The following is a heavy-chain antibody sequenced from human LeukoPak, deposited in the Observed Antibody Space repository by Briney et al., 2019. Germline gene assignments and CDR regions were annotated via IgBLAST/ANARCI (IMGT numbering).Heavy chain of an antibody. CDR2: ISSSSSYI. CDR3: ARDWDNYDILTGYYGPPPRYTSFDY. Sequence: GGSLRLSCAASGFTFSSYSMNWVRQAPGKGLEWVSSISSSSSYIYYADSVKGRFTISRDNAKNSLYLQMNSLRAEDTAVYYCARDWDNYDILTGYYGPPPRYTSFDYWGQGTLVTVSS. J-gene: IGHJ4*02. CDR1: GFTFSSYS. D-gene: IGHD3-9*01. V-gene: IGHV3-21*01.